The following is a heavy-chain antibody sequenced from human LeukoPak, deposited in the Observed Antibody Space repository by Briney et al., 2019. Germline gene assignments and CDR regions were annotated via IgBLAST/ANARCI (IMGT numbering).Heavy chain of an antibody. Sequence: RPGGSLRLSCAASGFSFDDYGMSWVRQAPGKGLEWLSGINWKTGATGYSDSVKGRFTISKDNTKNTLYLQMNSLRAEDTAVYYCAKDPRLELLLYYFQHWGQGTLVTVSS. V-gene: IGHV3-20*04. CDR3: AKDPRLELLLYYFQH. D-gene: IGHD1-7*01. J-gene: IGHJ1*01. CDR2: INWKTGAT. CDR1: GFSFDDYG.